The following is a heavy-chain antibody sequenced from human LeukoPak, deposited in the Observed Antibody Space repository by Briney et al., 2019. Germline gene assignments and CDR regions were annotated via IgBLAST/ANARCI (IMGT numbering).Heavy chain of an antibody. V-gene: IGHV4-4*07. CDR3: ARYRANSSSWYPAGAFDI. CDR1: GGSISSDY. D-gene: IGHD6-13*01. Sequence: SETLSLTCTVSGGSISSDYWSWIRQPAGKGLGWIGRIYTSGSTNYNPSLKSRVTMSVDTSKNQFSLRLSSVTAADTAVYYCARYRANSSSWYPAGAFDIWGQGTMVTVSS. J-gene: IGHJ3*02. CDR2: IYTSGST.